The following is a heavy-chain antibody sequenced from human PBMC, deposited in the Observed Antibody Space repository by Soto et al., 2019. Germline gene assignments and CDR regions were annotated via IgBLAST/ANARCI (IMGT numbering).Heavy chain of an antibody. CDR2: IGNKAKSYAT. CDR3: TKYSGSSSTPAA. D-gene: IGHD1-26*01. Sequence: EVPLVESGGALVQPGGSLKLSCTASGFTFSGSAVNWVRQASGKGLEWVGRIGNKAKSYATTYAESVKGRFSISRDDSKNTAYLQMNSLKTEDTAVYYCTKYSGSSSTPAALGQGTLVTVSS. V-gene: IGHV3-73*02. J-gene: IGHJ5*02. CDR1: GFTFSGSA.